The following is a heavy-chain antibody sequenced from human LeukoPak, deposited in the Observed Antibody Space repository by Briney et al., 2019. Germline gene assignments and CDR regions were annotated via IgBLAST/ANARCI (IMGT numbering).Heavy chain of an antibody. CDR3: ARAWIDFDAFDI. D-gene: IGHD3-3*01. CDR1: GFTFSSYA. V-gene: IGHV3-30-3*01. CDR2: ISYDGSNK. J-gene: IGHJ3*02. Sequence: GGSLRLSCAASGFTFSSYAMHWVRQAPGKGLEWVAVISYDGSNKYYADSVKGRFTISRDNSKNTLYLQMNSLRAEDTAVYYCARAWIDFDAFDIWGQGTMVTVSS.